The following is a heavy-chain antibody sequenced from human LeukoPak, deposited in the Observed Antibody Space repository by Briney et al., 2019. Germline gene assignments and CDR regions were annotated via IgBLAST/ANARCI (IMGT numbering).Heavy chain of an antibody. J-gene: IGHJ4*02. Sequence: PGGSLRLSCAASGFTFSNYAMPWVRQAPGKGLEWVSTISGSGDSTYYSDSVKGRFTISRDNSENTLYLQPTSLRAEDTAVYYCANGGSGTVLDYWGKGTLVTVST. CDR3: ANGGSGTVLDY. CDR1: GFTFSNYA. V-gene: IGHV3-23*01. CDR2: ISGSGDST. D-gene: IGHD3-10*01.